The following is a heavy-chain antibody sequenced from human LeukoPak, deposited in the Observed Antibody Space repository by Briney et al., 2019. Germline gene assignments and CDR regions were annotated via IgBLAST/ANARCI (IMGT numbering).Heavy chain of an antibody. Sequence: GGSLRLSCAGSGFNFRDHWMSWLRQAPGKGPEWVAHIKPDGSEKYYVDSVKGRFIISRDDARNSLSLQMNSLRAEDTAIYYCATYRQVLLPFESWGQGTLVTVSS. CDR1: GFNFRDHW. D-gene: IGHD2-8*02. V-gene: IGHV3-7*03. CDR3: ATYRQVLLPFES. J-gene: IGHJ4*02. CDR2: IKPDGSEK.